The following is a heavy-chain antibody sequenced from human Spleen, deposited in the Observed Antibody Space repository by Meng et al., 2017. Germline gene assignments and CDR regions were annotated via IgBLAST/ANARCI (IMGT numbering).Heavy chain of an antibody. CDR2: IYYSGST. CDR3: AGVDVDTGVPS. D-gene: IGHD5-18*01. J-gene: IGHJ5*02. CDR1: GGSINSGGYY. Sequence: QVQLQESGPGLVKPSPPLSLTCTVSGGSINSGGYYWSWIRQHPGKGLEWIGCIYYSGSTFYNLSLKSRLTISVDTSNNQFSLKLSSVTAADTATYYCAGVDVDTGVPSWGQGTLVTVSS. V-gene: IGHV4-31*03.